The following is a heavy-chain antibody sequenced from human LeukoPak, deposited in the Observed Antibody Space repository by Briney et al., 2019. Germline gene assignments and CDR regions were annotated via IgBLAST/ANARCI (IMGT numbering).Heavy chain of an antibody. D-gene: IGHD3-9*01. Sequence: GASVKVSCKASGGTFSSYAISWVRQAPGQGLEWMGRIIPILGIANYAQKFQGGVTITADKSTSTAYMELSSLRSEDTTVYYCARDRDYDISLDYWGQGTLVTVSS. CDR2: IIPILGIA. V-gene: IGHV1-69*04. J-gene: IGHJ4*02. CDR3: ARDRDYDISLDY. CDR1: GGTFSSYA.